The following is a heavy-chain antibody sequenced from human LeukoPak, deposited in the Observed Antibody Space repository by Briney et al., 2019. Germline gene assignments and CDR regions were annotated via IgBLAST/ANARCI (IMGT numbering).Heavy chain of an antibody. V-gene: IGHV4-61*02. Sequence: SQTLSLTCTVSGGSVRRGNYYWTWIRQPAGSGLEWIGRIYTSGTTDYNPSLRTRVTISVDASRNQFSLNLSSVTAADTAVYYCARVRTVTTFSFDYWGQGTLVTVSS. CDR1: GGSVRRGNYY. J-gene: IGHJ4*02. CDR3: ARVRTVTTFSFDY. D-gene: IGHD4-17*01. CDR2: IYTSGTT.